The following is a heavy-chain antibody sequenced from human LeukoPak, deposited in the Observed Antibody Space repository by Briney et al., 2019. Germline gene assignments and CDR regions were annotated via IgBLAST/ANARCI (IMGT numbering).Heavy chain of an antibody. Sequence: SETLSLTCSVSAGSISTYYWSWIRQPAGKGLEWIGRIYTSGGTNYNPSLKSRVTMPVDTSKNQFSLKLTSVTAADTAVYYCARDGGRTSSDAFEIWGQGTMVTVSS. CDR1: AGSISTYY. CDR2: IYTSGGT. D-gene: IGHD2-2*01. J-gene: IGHJ3*02. V-gene: IGHV4-4*07. CDR3: ARDGGRTSSDAFEI.